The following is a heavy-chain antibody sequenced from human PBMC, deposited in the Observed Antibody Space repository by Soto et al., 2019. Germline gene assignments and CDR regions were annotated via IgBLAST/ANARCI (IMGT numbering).Heavy chain of an antibody. Sequence: EVQLVESGGGLVQPGGSLRLSCAASGFTFSDKYMDWVRQAPGKGLEWVGRIRNKANSYTTEYAASVKGRFTISRDDSKTSLYLQMSSLKTEDTAVYYCATYESERGGDFDYWGQGTLVTVSS. CDR3: ATYESERGGDFDY. D-gene: IGHD3-22*01. V-gene: IGHV3-72*01. CDR1: GFTFSDKY. CDR2: IRNKANSYTT. J-gene: IGHJ4*02.